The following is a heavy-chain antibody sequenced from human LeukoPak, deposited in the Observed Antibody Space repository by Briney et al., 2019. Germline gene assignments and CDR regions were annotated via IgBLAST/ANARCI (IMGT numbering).Heavy chain of an antibody. Sequence: KPGESLRLSCAASGFRFSTYDANWVRQAPGNGLEWVASISASTTYIYYADSVKGRFTISRDDAKNSLYLQMSSLRADDTAVYYCAREVIGGNSAWGQGTLVTVSS. V-gene: IGHV3-21*01. D-gene: IGHD4-23*01. CDR3: AREVIGGNSA. J-gene: IGHJ4*02. CDR1: GFRFSTYD. CDR2: ISASTTYI.